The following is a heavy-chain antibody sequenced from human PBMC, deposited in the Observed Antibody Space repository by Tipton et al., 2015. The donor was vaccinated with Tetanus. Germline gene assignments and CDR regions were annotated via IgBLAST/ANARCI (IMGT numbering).Heavy chain of an antibody. J-gene: IGHJ6*02. Sequence: TLSLTCTVSGGSISSFYWSWIRQSPGRGLEWIGYIYYTGNTNYNPSLKSRVTISADTTKNQFSLKLSSVTAADTAVYYCARHVHGFGALLTPAATHYYYGMDVWGQGTTVTVSS. CDR3: ARHVHGFGALLTPAATHYYYGMDV. V-gene: IGHV4-59*08. CDR2: IYYTGNT. D-gene: IGHD2-2*01. CDR1: GGSISSFY.